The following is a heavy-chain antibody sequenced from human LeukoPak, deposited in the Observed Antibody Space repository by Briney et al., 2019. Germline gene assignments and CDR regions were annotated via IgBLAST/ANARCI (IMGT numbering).Heavy chain of an antibody. J-gene: IGHJ6*03. CDR2: ISSSSSAI. D-gene: IGHD3-9*01. Sequence: GGSLRLSCAASGFTFSSYSMNWVRQAPGKGLEWVSYISSSSSAIYYADSVKGRFTISRDNAKNSLYLQMNSLRAEDTAVYYCARDSVLRYFDSTGYMDVWGKGTTVTVSS. CDR3: ARDSVLRYFDSTGYMDV. CDR1: GFTFSSYS. V-gene: IGHV3-48*01.